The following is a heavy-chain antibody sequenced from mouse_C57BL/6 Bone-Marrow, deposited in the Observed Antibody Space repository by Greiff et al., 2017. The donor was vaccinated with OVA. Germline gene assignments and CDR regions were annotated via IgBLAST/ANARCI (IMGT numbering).Heavy chain of an antibody. CDR2: IDPSDSYT. CDR1: GYTFTSYW. D-gene: IGHD2-4*01. CDR3: ASSYYDYAWFAY. J-gene: IGHJ3*01. V-gene: IGHV1-50*01. Sequence: QVQLQQPGAELVKPGASVKLSCKASGYTFTSYWMQWVKQRPGQGLEWIGEIDPSDSYTNYNQKFKGMATLTVDTSSSTAYMQLSSLTSEDSAVYYCASSYYDYAWFAYWGQGTLVTVSA.